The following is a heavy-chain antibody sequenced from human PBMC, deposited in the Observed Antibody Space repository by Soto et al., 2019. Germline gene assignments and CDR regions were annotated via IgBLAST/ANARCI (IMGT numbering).Heavy chain of an antibody. CDR1: GGSFSGYY. CDR3: ARNGSYYDFWSGYYFGGGMDV. J-gene: IGHJ6*02. V-gene: IGHV4-34*01. CDR2: INHSGST. Sequence: QVQLQQWGAGLLKPSETLSLTCAVYGGSFSGYYWSWIRQPPGKGLEWIGEINHSGSTNYNPSLKSRVTISVDTSKNQFSLKLSSVTAADTAVYYCARNGSYYDFWSGYYFGGGMDVWGQGPTVTVSS. D-gene: IGHD3-3*01.